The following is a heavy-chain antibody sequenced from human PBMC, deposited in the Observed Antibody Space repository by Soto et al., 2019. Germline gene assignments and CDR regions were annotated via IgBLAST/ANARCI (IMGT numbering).Heavy chain of an antibody. CDR3: AKDGGGYDILTGYSLGWFDP. CDR2: ISYDGSNT. J-gene: IGHJ5*02. V-gene: IGHV3-30*18. Sequence: GGSLRLSCAVSGGTFSSYGMHWVRQAPGKGLEWVAHISYDGSNTHYADSVKCRFTISRDNSKNTLYLQMNSLRAEDTAVYYSAKDGGGYDILTGYSLGWFDPWGQGTLVTVSS. D-gene: IGHD3-9*01. CDR1: GGTFSSYG.